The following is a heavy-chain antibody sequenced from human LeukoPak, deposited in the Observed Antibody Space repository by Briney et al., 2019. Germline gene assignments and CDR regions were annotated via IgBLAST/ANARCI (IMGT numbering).Heavy chain of an antibody. Sequence: GGSLRLSCAGSGFTFGDHWMTWVRQAPGKGLEWVSSISTSSSYIYYADSVKGRFTISRDNAKKSVYLQMNSPRVEDTAVYYCARAYSERYGLGYYYMDVWGKGTTVTISS. CDR2: ISTSSSYI. CDR3: ARAYSERYGLGYYYMDV. D-gene: IGHD1-26*01. CDR1: GFTFGDHW. J-gene: IGHJ6*03. V-gene: IGHV3-21*01.